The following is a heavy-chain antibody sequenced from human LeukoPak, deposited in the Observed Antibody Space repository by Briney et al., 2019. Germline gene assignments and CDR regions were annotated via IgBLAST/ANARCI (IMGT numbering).Heavy chain of an antibody. V-gene: IGHV5-51*01. D-gene: IGHD6-19*01. CDR1: GSSFTSYW. CDR3: ARHYTDSRGWYYAFDI. J-gene: IGHJ3*02. Sequence: GESLQISCKGSGSSFTSYWIGWVRPMPGKGVAWMGIIYPGDSDTRYSSSFQGQFTMSADKSISTAYLQWSSLKAPDTAMYYCARHYTDSRGWYYAFDIWGQGTMVTVSS. CDR2: IYPGDSDT.